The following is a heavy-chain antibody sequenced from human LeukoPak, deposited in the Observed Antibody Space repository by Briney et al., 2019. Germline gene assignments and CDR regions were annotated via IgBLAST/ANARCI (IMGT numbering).Heavy chain of an antibody. V-gene: IGHV3-30*18. CDR2: ISYDGSNK. CDR1: GFTFSSYG. D-gene: IGHD3-10*01. Sequence: GGSLRLSCAASGFTFSSYGMHWVRQAPGKGLEWVAVISYDGSNKYYADSVKGRFTISRDNSKNTLYLQMNSLRAEDTAVYYCAKWGVNAHYYYYYGMDVWGQGTTVTVSS. CDR3: AKWGVNAHYYYYYGMDV. J-gene: IGHJ6*02.